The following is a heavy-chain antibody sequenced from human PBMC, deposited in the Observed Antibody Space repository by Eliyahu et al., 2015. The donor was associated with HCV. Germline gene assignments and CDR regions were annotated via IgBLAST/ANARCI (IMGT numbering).Heavy chain of an antibody. CDR1: GDTFGSFT. CDR2: IIPTPGIA. D-gene: IGHD2-2*01. J-gene: IGHJ4*02. CDR3: ARSASSYCSNTGCYELILNY. V-gene: IGHV1-69*02. Sequence: QVQLVQSGAEVKKPGSSVKVSCKASGDTFGSFTVSWVRQAPGQGLWGVGKIIPTPGIANNAQKFQGRLTITADKSTSTAYMELNSLRSEDTAVYYCARSASSYCSNTGCYELILNYWGQGTLVTVSS.